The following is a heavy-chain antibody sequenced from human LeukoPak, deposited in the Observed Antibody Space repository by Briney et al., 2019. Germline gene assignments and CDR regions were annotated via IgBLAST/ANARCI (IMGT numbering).Heavy chain of an antibody. D-gene: IGHD6-19*01. J-gene: IGHJ4*02. CDR1: GGSISSYH. Sequence: PSETLSLTCTVSGGSISSYHWSWIRQPPGKGLEWIGYIYDSGSTNYNPSLKSRVTISVDKSKNQFSLKLSSVTAADTAVYYCARSTTLHSSGWYAQDYWGQGTLVTVSS. CDR3: ARSTTLHSSGWYAQDY. V-gene: IGHV4-59*12. CDR2: IYDSGST.